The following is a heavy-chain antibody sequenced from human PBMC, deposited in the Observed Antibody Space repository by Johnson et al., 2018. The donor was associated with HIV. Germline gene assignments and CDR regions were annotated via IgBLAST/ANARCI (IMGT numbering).Heavy chain of an antibody. D-gene: IGHD3-16*01. Sequence: VQLVESGGGLVQPGGSLRLSCAASGFTFSSSWMNWVRQAPGKGLEWVANIKPDGSDLYYGDSMKGRFTISRDNAKNSLYLQLNSLRAEDTAVFYCARDKGWGTFDIWGQGTMVTVSS. CDR1: GFTFSSSW. V-gene: IGHV3-7*01. CDR3: ARDKGWGTFDI. CDR2: IKPDGSDL. J-gene: IGHJ3*02.